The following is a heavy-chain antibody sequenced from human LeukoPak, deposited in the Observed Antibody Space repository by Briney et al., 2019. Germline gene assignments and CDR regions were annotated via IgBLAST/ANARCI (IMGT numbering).Heavy chain of an antibody. J-gene: IGHJ4*02. V-gene: IGHV3-7*01. Sequence: GGSLRLSCAASGFTFSSYWMTWVRQAPGKGLEWVANIKRDGSETYYVDSVKGRFTISRDNAKNLLCLQMNSLRAEDTAVYYCVRHSGTYFDYWGQGTLVTVSS. CDR3: VRHSGTYFDY. D-gene: IGHD1-26*01. CDR1: GFTFSSYW. CDR2: IKRDGSET.